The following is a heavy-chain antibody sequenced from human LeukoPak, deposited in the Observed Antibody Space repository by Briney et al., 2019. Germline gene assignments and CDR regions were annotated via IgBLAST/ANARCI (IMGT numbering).Heavy chain of an antibody. CDR1: GFTFKNYA. CDR3: AKDVFITSYYFDY. J-gene: IGHJ4*02. V-gene: IGHV3-23*01. CDR2: ISGSGGTT. D-gene: IGHD2-21*01. Sequence: GGSLGLSCAASGFTFKNYAMSWVRQAPGKGLEWVSAISGSGGTTYYADSVKGRFTISRDNSKNTLYLQMNSLRAEDTALYYCAKDVFITSYYFDYWGQGTQVTVSS.